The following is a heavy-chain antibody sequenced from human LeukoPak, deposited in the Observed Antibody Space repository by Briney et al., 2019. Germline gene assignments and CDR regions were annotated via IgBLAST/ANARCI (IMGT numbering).Heavy chain of an antibody. V-gene: IGHV4-4*02. Sequence: SETLSLTCTVSGDSINSLDLWSWVRQPPGKGLEWIGEMYLSGTTHPNPSVKSRVTISIDKSKNQFFLNLSSVTAADTAVYYCAGLVGRYSSGLYYYYFDYWGQGTLVTVSS. CDR2: MYLSGTT. CDR1: GDSINSLDL. J-gene: IGHJ4*02. CDR3: AGLVGRYSSGLYYYYFDY. D-gene: IGHD3-22*01.